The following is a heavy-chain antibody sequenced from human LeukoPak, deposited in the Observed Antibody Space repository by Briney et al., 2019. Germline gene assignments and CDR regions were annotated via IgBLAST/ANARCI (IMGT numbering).Heavy chain of an antibody. CDR1: GGSFSGDD. CDR2: INHSGST. Sequence: PSETLSLTCAVYGGSFSGDDWSWIRQPPGKRLEWIGEINHSGSTNYNPSLKSRVTISVDTSKNQFSLKLSSVTAADTAVYYCARGRYYYGSGSYQGWFDPWGQGTLVTVSS. J-gene: IGHJ5*02. CDR3: ARGRYYYGSGSYQGWFDP. V-gene: IGHV4-34*01. D-gene: IGHD3-10*01.